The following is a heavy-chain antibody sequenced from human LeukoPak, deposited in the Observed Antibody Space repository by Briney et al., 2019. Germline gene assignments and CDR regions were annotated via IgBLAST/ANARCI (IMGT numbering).Heavy chain of an antibody. CDR3: AKDWVVRGVISY. J-gene: IGHJ4*02. Sequence: GRSLRLSCAASGFTFSSYVMHWVRQAPGKGLEWVAGISYDGNNKYYAESVKGRFTISRDNSKNTLYLQMNGLRDEDTAVYYCAKDWVVRGVISYWGQGTLVTVSS. CDR2: ISYDGNNK. CDR1: GFTFSSYV. V-gene: IGHV3-30*18. D-gene: IGHD3-10*01.